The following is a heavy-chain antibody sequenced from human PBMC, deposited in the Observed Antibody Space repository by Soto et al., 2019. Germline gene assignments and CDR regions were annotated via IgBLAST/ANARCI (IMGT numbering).Heavy chain of an antibody. CDR1: GGSISSYY. Sequence: PSETLSLTCTVSGGSISSYYWSWIRQPPGKGLEWIGEINHSGSTNYNPSLKSRVTISVDTSKNQFSLKLSSVTAADTAVYYCAIRPQHCSGGSCSSDFDYWGQGTLVTVSS. CDR2: INHSGST. D-gene: IGHD2-15*01. CDR3: AIRPQHCSGGSCSSDFDY. V-gene: IGHV4-34*01. J-gene: IGHJ4*02.